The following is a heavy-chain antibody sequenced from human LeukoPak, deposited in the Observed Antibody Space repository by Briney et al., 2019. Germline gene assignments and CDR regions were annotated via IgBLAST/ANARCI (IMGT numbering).Heavy chain of an antibody. J-gene: IGHJ4*02. CDR2: ISSSGSTI. Sequence: PGGSLRLSCAASGFTFSSYELNWVRQAPGKGLEWVSYISSSGSTIKYADSVKGRFTISRGNAKNSLYLQMNSLRAEDTAVYYCARGTWPNKLFDYWGQGTLVTVSS. V-gene: IGHV3-48*03. D-gene: IGHD1/OR15-1a*01. CDR1: GFTFSSYE. CDR3: ARGTWPNKLFDY.